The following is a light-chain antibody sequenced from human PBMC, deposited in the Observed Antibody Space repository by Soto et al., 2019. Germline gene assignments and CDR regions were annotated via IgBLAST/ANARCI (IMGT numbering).Light chain of an antibody. Sequence: QSVLTQPPSASGTPGQRVTISCSGSSSNIGSNYVYWYQQFPGSAPKLLIYRNDQRPSGVPDRFSGSKSGTSASLAISGPRSEDEPDYYCAAWDDSLSAVVFGGGTQLTVL. V-gene: IGLV1-47*01. CDR1: SSNIGSNY. CDR3: AAWDDSLSAVV. J-gene: IGLJ2*01. CDR2: RND.